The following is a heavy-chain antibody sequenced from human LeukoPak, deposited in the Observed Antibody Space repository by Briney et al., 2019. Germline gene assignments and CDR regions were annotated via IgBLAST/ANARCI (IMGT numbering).Heavy chain of an antibody. D-gene: IGHD3-10*01. CDR3: ARGYYYGSGREAFDI. J-gene: IGHJ3*02. CDR2: IIPIFGTA. CDR1: GGTFSSYT. Sequence: ASVKVSCKASGGTFSSYTISRVRQAPGQGLEWMGGIIPIFGTANYAQKFQGRVTITADESTSTAYMELSSLRSEDTAVYYCARGYYYGSGREAFDIWGQGTMVTVSS. V-gene: IGHV1-69*13.